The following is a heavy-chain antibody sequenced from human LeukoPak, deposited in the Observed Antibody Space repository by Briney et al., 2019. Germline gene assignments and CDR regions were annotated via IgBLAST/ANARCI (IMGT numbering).Heavy chain of an antibody. D-gene: IGHD6-13*01. CDR2: INSDGSST. V-gene: IGHV3-74*01. CDR3: ARDPGEDSRGY. CDR1: EFTFSSYW. Sequence: GGSLRLSCAAPEFTFSSYWMHWVRQAPGKGLVWVSRINSDGSSTGYADSVKGRFTISRDNTKNTLYLQMNSLRAEDTALYYCARDPGEDSRGYWGQGTLVTVSS. J-gene: IGHJ4*02.